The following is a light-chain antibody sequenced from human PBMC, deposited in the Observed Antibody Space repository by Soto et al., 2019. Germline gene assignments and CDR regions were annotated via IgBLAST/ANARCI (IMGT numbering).Light chain of an antibody. J-gene: IGKJ5*01. CDR2: DAS. CDR1: QDIYTY. V-gene: IGKV1-5*01. Sequence: RLTQSPSSLSASVGDTVTISCRASQDIYTYMAWYQQKPGKAPTLLIFDASSLHHGAPPRFAGSGSGSEFTLTINRLQADDFATYYCQHYTLYSAPFGQGTRV. CDR3: QHYTLYSAP.